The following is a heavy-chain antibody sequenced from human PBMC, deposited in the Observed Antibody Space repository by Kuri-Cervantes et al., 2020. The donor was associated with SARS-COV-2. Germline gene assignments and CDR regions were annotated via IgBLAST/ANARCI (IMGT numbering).Heavy chain of an antibody. Sequence: GESLKISCAASGFTFSSYAMSWVRQAPGKGLEWVSAISGSGGSTYYADSVKGRFTISRDNSKNTLYLQMNSLRAEDTAVYYCAKLAGTDGYYYCYMDVWGKGTTVTVSS. CDR2: ISGSGGST. J-gene: IGHJ6*03. CDR3: AKLAGTDGYYYCYMDV. CDR1: GFTFSSYA. V-gene: IGHV3-23*01. D-gene: IGHD1-1*01.